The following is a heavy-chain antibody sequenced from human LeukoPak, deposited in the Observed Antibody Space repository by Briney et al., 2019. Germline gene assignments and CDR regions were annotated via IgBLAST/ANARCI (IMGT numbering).Heavy chain of an antibody. Sequence: SETLSLTCTVSGGSISSGSYYWSWVRQPAGKGLEWIGRIYTSGSTNYNPSLKSRVTISVDTSKNQFSLKLSSVTAADTAVYYCAREREQWLTYYFDYWGQGTLVTVSS. V-gene: IGHV4-61*02. CDR2: IYTSGST. D-gene: IGHD6-19*01. J-gene: IGHJ4*02. CDR1: GGSISSGSYY. CDR3: AREREQWLTYYFDY.